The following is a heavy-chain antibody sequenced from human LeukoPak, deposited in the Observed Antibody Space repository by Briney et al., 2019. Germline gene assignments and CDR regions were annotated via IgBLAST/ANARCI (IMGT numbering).Heavy chain of an antibody. CDR2: VYTSGST. Sequence: SETLSLTCTVSGASISSGSYYWSWIRQPAGKGLEWIGRVYTSGSTNYNPSLKSRVTISVDTSKNQFSLKLSSVTAADTAVYYCARQGYCSGASCYAGGDWFDPWGQGTLVTVSS. J-gene: IGHJ5*02. CDR3: ARQGYCSGASCYAGGDWFDP. V-gene: IGHV4-61*02. D-gene: IGHD2-2*01. CDR1: GASISSGSYY.